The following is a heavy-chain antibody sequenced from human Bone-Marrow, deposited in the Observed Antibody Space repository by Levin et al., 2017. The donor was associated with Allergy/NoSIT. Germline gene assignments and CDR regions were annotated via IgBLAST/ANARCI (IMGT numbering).Heavy chain of an antibody. CDR3: ARLQYYGSGSDYNSDAFDI. CDR2: INPNSGGT. Sequence: ASVKVSCKASGYTFTGYYMHWVRQAPGQGLEWMGWINPNSGGTNYAQKFQGRVTMTRDTSISTAYMELSRLRSDDTAVYYCARLQYYGSGSDYNSDAFDIWGQGTMVTVSS. J-gene: IGHJ3*02. D-gene: IGHD3-10*01. CDR1: GYTFTGYY. V-gene: IGHV1-2*02.